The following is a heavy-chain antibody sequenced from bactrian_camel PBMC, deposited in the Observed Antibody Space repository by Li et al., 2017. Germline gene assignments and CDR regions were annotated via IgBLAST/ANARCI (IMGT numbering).Heavy chain of an antibody. CDR3: AADTVNLQMARWYTY. CDR1: AYTPANVR. D-gene: IGHD6*01. V-gene: IGHV3S63*01. CDR2: LAINGGT. J-gene: IGHJ4*01. Sequence: HVQLVESGGGSVQAGGSLRLSCAFDAYTPANVRMAWFRQAPGKEREGVAYLAINGGTDYTYAVAGRFTISKDNAKDTLYLQMDNLKPGDSAMYYCAADTVNLQMARWYTYWGQGTQVTVS.